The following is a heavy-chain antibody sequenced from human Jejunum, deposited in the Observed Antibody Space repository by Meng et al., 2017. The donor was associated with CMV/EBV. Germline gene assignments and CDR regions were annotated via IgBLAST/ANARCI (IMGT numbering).Heavy chain of an antibody. V-gene: IGHV3-48*03. D-gene: IGHD5-24*01. CDR2: INRGDSVI. CDR3: AKDQGIHGFTMDV. Sequence: SDFTLSNHDMNWVRQAPGKGLEWLSHINRGDSVILYADSVRGRFTISRDVAKNSVYLQMNTLRVEDTGVYYCAKDQGIHGFTMDVWGQGTAVTVSS. CDR1: DFTLSNHD. J-gene: IGHJ6*02.